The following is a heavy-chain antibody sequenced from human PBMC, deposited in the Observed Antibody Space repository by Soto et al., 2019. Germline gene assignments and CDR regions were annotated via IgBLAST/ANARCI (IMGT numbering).Heavy chain of an antibody. CDR3: ARDKITGLFDY. V-gene: IGHV4-59*01. CDR2: IFYTGST. Sequence: SETLSLTCAVSGGSISTYYWNWIRQPPGKGLEWIGYIFYTGSTNYNPSLKSRVTISVDTSKNQFSLKLSSVTAADTAVYYCARDKITGLFDYWGQGTLVTVSS. D-gene: IGHD2-8*02. J-gene: IGHJ4*02. CDR1: GGSISTYY.